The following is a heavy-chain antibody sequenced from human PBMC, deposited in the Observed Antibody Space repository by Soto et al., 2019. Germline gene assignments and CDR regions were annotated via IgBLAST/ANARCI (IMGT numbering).Heavy chain of an antibody. CDR3: AREMAGLGGEYDY. Sequence: VPLVQSGAEVKNPGASVKVSCKTSGYTFTKYGVGWVRQAPGQGLEWMGWISGSSGNANYAEKVQGRITLTTDTSTSTAYMDLRSLRSDDTAVYYCAREMAGLGGEYDYWGQGTLVTVSS. J-gene: IGHJ4*02. CDR2: ISGSSGNA. D-gene: IGHD3-16*01. V-gene: IGHV1-18*01. CDR1: GYTFTKYG.